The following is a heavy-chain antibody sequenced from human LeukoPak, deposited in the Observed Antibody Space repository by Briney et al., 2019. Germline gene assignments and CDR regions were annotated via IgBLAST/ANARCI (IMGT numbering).Heavy chain of an antibody. CDR3: ARDVDGYNHFDY. J-gene: IGHJ4*02. CDR1: GFTFSSYG. V-gene: IGHV3-33*01. Sequence: GGSLRLSCAASGFTFSSYGMHWDRQAPGKGLEWVAVIWYDGSNKYYADSVKGRFTISRDNSKNTLYLQMNSLRAEDTAVYYCARDVDGYNHFDYWGQGTLVTVSS. D-gene: IGHD5-24*01. CDR2: IWYDGSNK.